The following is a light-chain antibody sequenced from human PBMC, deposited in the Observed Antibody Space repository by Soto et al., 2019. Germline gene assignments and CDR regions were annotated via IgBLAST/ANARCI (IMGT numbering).Light chain of an antibody. Sequence: QSVLTQPASVSGSPGQSITISCTATSSDVGSFNYVSWYQHHPGKAPKLMIYAVTSRPSGVSNRLSGSKSGNTASLTISGLQAEDEADYYCVSYATSTTLYVFGSGTKVTVL. CDR3: VSYATSTTLYV. J-gene: IGLJ1*01. CDR2: AVT. V-gene: IGLV2-14*01. CDR1: SSDVGSFNY.